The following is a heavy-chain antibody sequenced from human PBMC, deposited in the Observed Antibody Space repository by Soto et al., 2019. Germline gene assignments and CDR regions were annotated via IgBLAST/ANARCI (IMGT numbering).Heavy chain of an antibody. CDR2: ISGSGGST. Sequence: GSLRLSCAASGFTFSSYAMSWVRQAPGKGLEWVSAISGSGGSTYYADSVKGRFTISRDNSKNTLYLQMNSLRAEDTAVYYCAKVPVIVVVPAANYYYYYGMDVWGQGTTVTVSS. CDR3: AKVPVIVVVPAANYYYYYGMDV. V-gene: IGHV3-23*01. CDR1: GFTFSSYA. D-gene: IGHD2-2*01. J-gene: IGHJ6*02.